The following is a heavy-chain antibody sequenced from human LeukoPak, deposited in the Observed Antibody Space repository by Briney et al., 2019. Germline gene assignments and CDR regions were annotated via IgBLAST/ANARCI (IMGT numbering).Heavy chain of an antibody. CDR3: ARADVDNWFDP. V-gene: IGHV4-59*01. CDR1: GGSISTYY. CDR2: IYYSGST. Sequence: SETLSLTCSVSGGSISTYYWSWIRQPPGKGLEWIGYIYYSGSTNYNPSLKSRVTISVDTSKNQFSLKLSSVTAADTAVYYCARADVDNWFDPWGQGTLVTVSS. J-gene: IGHJ5*02.